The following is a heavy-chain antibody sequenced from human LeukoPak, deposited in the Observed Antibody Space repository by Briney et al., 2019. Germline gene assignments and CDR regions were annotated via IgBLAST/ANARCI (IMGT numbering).Heavy chain of an antibody. CDR2: ISSTSSVI. Sequence: GGSLRLSCAASRFIFTDYYMSWIRQSPGKGLEWVAYISSTSSVIHYTDSVRGRFTISGDNAKNSVFLQMDSLRAEDTAVYHCARLSGWSYHFDHWGPGILVTVPS. D-gene: IGHD6-19*01. CDR3: ARLSGWSYHFDH. V-gene: IGHV3-11*01. CDR1: RFIFTDYY. J-gene: IGHJ4*02.